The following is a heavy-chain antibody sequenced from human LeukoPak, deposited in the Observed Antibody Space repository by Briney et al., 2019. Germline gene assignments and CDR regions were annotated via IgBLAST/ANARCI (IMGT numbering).Heavy chain of an antibody. Sequence: ASVKVSCKVSGYTFTGYYMHWERQAPGHGLEWMGRINPNSGGTKYAQKCQGRVTMTRDTSSSTGYMELRRLRSDDTAVYYCASGETLIWGQGTKVTVSS. CDR2: INPNSGGT. CDR3: ASGETLI. J-gene: IGHJ3*02. CDR1: GYTFTGYY. V-gene: IGHV1-2*06.